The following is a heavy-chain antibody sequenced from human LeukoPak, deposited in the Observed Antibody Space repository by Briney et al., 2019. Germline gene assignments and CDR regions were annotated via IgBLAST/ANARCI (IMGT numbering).Heavy chain of an antibody. D-gene: IGHD6-19*01. V-gene: IGHV1-2*02. CDR3: ARSRIAVAGPGFDY. CDR1: GYTFTGYY. CDR2: INPNSGGT. Sequence: GASVKVSCKASGYTFTGYYMHWVRQAPGQGLEWMGWINPNSGGTNYAQKFQGRVTMTRDTSISTAYMELSRLRSDDTAVYYCARSRIAVAGPGFDYWGQGTLVTVSS. J-gene: IGHJ4*02.